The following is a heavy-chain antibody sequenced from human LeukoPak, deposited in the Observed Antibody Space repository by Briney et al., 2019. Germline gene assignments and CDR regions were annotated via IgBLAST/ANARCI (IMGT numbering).Heavy chain of an antibody. CDR1: GFTFSSYS. CDR3: ARGSVGAQWLVPVEWFDP. CDR2: ISSSSSYI. Sequence: GGSLRLSCAASGFTFSSYSMNWVRQAPGKGLEWVSSISSSSSYIYYADSVKGRFTISRDNAKNTLYLQMNSLRAEDTAVYYCARGSVGAQWLVPVEWFDPWGQGTLVTVSS. D-gene: IGHD6-19*01. V-gene: IGHV3-21*01. J-gene: IGHJ5*02.